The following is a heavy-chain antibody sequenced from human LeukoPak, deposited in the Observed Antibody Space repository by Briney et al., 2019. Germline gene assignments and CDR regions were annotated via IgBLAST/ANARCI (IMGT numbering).Heavy chain of an antibody. CDR1: GFTFSRHA. J-gene: IGHJ3*02. CDR2: IRGSGGTT. Sequence: GGSLRLSCAASGFTFSRHAMSWVRQAPGKGLEWVSAIRGSGGTTYYADSVKGRFTISRDNAKNSLSLQMNSLRAEDTAVYYCATWFGEDAFDIWGQGTMVTVSS. D-gene: IGHD3-10*01. CDR3: ATWFGEDAFDI. V-gene: IGHV3-23*01.